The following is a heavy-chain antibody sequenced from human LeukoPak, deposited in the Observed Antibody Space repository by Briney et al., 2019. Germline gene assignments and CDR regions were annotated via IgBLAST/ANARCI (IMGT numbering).Heavy chain of an antibody. CDR2: ITGSGATT. Sequence: PGGSLRLSCAASGFTFSGYAMSWVRQAPGKGLEWVSLITGSGATTYYADSVRGRFTVSRDNSKNTLYLQMNSLRAEDTAVYYCARGGVGCFDYWGQGALVTVSS. CDR3: ARGGVGCFDY. CDR1: GFTFSGYA. V-gene: IGHV3-23*01. D-gene: IGHD6-19*01. J-gene: IGHJ4*02.